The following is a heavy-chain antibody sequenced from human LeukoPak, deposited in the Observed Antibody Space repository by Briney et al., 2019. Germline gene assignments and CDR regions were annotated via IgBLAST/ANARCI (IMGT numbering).Heavy chain of an antibody. CDR1: GFTFSNYW. V-gene: IGHV3-74*01. CDR2: INSDGSST. J-gene: IGHJ4*02. Sequence: PGGSLRLSCAASGFTFSNYWMHWVRQAPGKGLVWVSRINSDGSSTSYADSVKGRFTISRDNAKNTLYLQMNSLRAEDTAVYYCAKTSVGEGRIIGSGYFDNWGQGTLVTVSS. D-gene: IGHD2-15*01. CDR3: AKTSVGEGRIIGSGYFDN.